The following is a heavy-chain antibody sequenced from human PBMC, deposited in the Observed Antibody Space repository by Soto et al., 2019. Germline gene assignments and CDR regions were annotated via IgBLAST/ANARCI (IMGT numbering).Heavy chain of an antibody. Sequence: SETLSLTCTVSGGSISSSSYYWGWIRQPPGKGLEWIGSIYYSGSTYYNPSLKSRVTISVDTSKNQFSLKLSSVTAADTAVYYCARHVTPGWESPYYDILTGYHFYFDYWGQGTLVTVSS. V-gene: IGHV4-39*01. CDR1: GGSISSSSYY. CDR2: IYYSGST. D-gene: IGHD3-9*01. CDR3: ARHVTPGWESPYYDILTGYHFYFDY. J-gene: IGHJ4*02.